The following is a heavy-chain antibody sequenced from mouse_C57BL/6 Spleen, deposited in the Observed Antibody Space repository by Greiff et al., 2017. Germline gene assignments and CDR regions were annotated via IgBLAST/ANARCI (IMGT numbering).Heavy chain of an antibody. CDR1: GYSFTDYN. D-gene: IGHD1-1*01. V-gene: IGHV1-39*01. Sequence: EVQLQESGPELVKPGASVKISCKASGYSFTDYNMNWVKQSNGKSLEWIGVINPNYGTTSYNQKFKGKATLTVDQSSSTAYMQLNSLTSEDSAVYYCARGYYGSSYYAMDYWGQGTSVTVSS. CDR3: ARGYYGSSYYAMDY. J-gene: IGHJ4*01. CDR2: INPNYGTT.